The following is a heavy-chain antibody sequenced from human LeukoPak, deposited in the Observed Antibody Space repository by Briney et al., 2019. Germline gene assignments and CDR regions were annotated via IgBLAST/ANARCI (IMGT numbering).Heavy chain of an antibody. V-gene: IGHV1-69*13. D-gene: IGHD3-3*01. J-gene: IGHJ4*02. CDR3: ARVGPGMGITIFGVLYPDY. CDR2: IIPIFGTA. CDR1: GGTFSSYA. Sequence: EASVKVSCKASGGTFSSYAISWVRQAPGQGLEWMGGIIPIFGTANYAQKFQGRVTITADESTSTAYMELSSLRSEDTAVYYCARVGPGMGITIFGVLYPDYWGQGTLVTVSS.